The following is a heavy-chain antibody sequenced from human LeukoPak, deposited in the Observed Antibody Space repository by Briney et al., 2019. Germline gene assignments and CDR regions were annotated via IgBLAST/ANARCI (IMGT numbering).Heavy chain of an antibody. CDR3: ATGFFYYYYMDV. Sequence: PGGSLRLSCAASGFSFSSYGMYWVRQAPGKGLEWVAFIRYDGSNKYHADSVQGRFTISRDNAKSTLYLQMNSLRPEDTAVYYCATGFFYYYYMDVWGKGTTVTISS. V-gene: IGHV3-30*02. CDR1: GFSFSSYG. D-gene: IGHD1-14*01. J-gene: IGHJ6*03. CDR2: IRYDGSNK.